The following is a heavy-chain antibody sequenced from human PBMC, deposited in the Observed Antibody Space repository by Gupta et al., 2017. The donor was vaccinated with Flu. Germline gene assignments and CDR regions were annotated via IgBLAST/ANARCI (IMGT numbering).Heavy chain of an antibody. Sequence: EVQLLESGGDWVQPGGSLRLSCAASGFTFSSYAMRWFRQSPGKGLEWVSAINDDGGSTHYSDSMKRRFTISRDNSKNTLYLQMSSLRAEDTAVYYCAKDLDPTNYYYYIDVWGRGTTVTVSS. CDR3: AKDLDPTNYYYYIDV. V-gene: IGHV3-23*01. D-gene: IGHD5-18*01. J-gene: IGHJ6*03. CDR1: GFTFSSYA. CDR2: INDDGGST.